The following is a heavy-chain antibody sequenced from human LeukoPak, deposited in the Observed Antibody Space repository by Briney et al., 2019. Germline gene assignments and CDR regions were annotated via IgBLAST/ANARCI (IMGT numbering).Heavy chain of an antibody. CDR3: ARDGGGELATIENYYYYYHMDV. CDR2: ISRNGGST. D-gene: IGHD5-24*01. J-gene: IGHJ6*03. Sequence: PGGSLRLSCAASGFLFRSYAMHWVRQAPGKGLEYVSAISRNGGSTHYANSVKGRFTVFRDNSKNTLYLQMDSLRAEDTAVYFCARDGGGELATIENYYYYYHMDVWGKGTTVTVSS. CDR1: GFLFRSYA. V-gene: IGHV3-64*01.